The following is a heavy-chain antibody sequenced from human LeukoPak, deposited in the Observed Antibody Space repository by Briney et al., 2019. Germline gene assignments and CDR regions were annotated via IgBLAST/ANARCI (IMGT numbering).Heavy chain of an antibody. CDR3: ARATTTDYYFHY. D-gene: IGHD1-26*01. CDR2: INPSGGST. Sequence: ASVKVSCKASGYTFTCYYMHWVRQAPGQGLEWMGIINPSGGSTSYAQKFQGRVTMTRDTSTSTIYMELSSLRYEDTAVYYCARATTTDYYFHYWGQGTLVTVSS. V-gene: IGHV1-46*03. CDR1: GYTFTCYY. J-gene: IGHJ4*02.